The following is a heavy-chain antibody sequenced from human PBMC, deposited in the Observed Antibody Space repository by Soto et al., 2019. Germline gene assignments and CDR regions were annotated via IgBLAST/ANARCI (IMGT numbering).Heavy chain of an antibody. CDR3: ARVRTRYYYGSGSVNWFDP. CDR1: GGSFSGYY. D-gene: IGHD3-10*01. CDR2: INHSGST. Sequence: PSETLSLTCAVYGGSFSGYYWSWIRQPPGKGLEWIGEINHSGSTNYNPSLKSRVTISVDTSKNQFSLKLSSVTAADTAVYYCARVRTRYYYGSGSVNWFDPWGQGTLVTVS. V-gene: IGHV4-34*01. J-gene: IGHJ5*02.